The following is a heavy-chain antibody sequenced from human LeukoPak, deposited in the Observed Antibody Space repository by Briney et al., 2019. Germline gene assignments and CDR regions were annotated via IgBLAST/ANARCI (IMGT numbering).Heavy chain of an antibody. CDR1: GGSISSSSYY. CDR3: ARQSYYDSSGSRWFDS. J-gene: IGHJ5*01. D-gene: IGHD3-22*01. V-gene: IGHV4-39*01. Sequence: SETLSLTCTVSGGSISSSSYYWGWIRQPPERGLEWIGSIYYSGSTYYNPSLKSRVTISVDTSKNHFSLKLSSVTAADTAVYYCARQSYYDSSGSRWFDSWGQGTLVTVSS. CDR2: IYYSGST.